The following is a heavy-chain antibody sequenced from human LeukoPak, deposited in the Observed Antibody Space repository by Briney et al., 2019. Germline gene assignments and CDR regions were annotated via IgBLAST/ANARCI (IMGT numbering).Heavy chain of an antibody. CDR1: GFTFSSYG. Sequence: PGRSLRLSCAASGFTFSSYGTHWVRHDPGKGLEWVAVISYDGSNKCYADSVRGRFTISRDNSKNTQYLQINSLRAEDTGVYYCAKDESGGLRIVVVVAAVDYWGQGTLVTVSS. CDR2: ISYDGSNK. D-gene: IGHD2-15*01. J-gene: IGHJ4*02. CDR3: AKDESGGLRIVVVVAAVDY. V-gene: IGHV3-30*18.